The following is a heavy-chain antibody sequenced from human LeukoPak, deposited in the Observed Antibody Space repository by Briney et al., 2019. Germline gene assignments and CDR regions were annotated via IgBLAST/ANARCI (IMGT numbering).Heavy chain of an antibody. D-gene: IGHD3/OR15-3a*01. CDR2: IRQDGSET. CDR1: RINFNSYW. Sequence: GGSLRLSCAVSRINFNSYWMTWVRQAPGKGLEWVANIRQDGSETYYMDSVKGRFSISRDNAKNSLNLQMNSLRAEDTAVYYCARALSDYWTGYFFDSWGQGTLVTVSS. V-gene: IGHV3-7*01. CDR3: ARALSDYWTGYFFDS. J-gene: IGHJ4*02.